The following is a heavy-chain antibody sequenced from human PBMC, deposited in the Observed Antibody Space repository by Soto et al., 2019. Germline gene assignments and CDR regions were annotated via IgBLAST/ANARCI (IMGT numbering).Heavy chain of an antibody. J-gene: IGHJ4*02. CDR1: GFTFSGSA. Sequence: GGSLRLSCAASGFTFSGSAMHWVRQASGKGLEWVGRIRSKANSYATAYAASVKGRITISRNDSKNTAYLQMNSLKTEDTAVYYCTRGPAAAGDYWGQGTLVTVSS. V-gene: IGHV3-73*01. CDR3: TRGPAAAGDY. CDR2: IRSKANSYAT. D-gene: IGHD6-13*01.